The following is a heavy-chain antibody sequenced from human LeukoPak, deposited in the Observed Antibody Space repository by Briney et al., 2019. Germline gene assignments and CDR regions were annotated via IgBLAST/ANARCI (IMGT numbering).Heavy chain of an antibody. CDR2: VNSDESST. V-gene: IGHV3-74*01. Sequence: GGSLRLSCSASGVTFSSYWMHWVRQAPGKGLVWVSRVNSDESSTGYAGSVKGRFTISRDNAKNTLYLQMSSLRAEDTGVYYCARGGTSGSLIYWGQGTLVTVSS. J-gene: IGHJ4*02. CDR3: ARGGTSGSLIY. D-gene: IGHD1-26*01. CDR1: GVTFSSYW.